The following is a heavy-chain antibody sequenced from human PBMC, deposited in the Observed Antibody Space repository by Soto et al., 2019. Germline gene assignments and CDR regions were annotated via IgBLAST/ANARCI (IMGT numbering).Heavy chain of an antibody. J-gene: IGHJ6*03. Sequence: EVQLVESGGGLVQPGGSLRLSCAASGFTVSTKYMSWVRQAPGKGLEWVSLIQSGGSTYYAGSVEGKFTISRDNSENMLFLQMNSLRVEDTAMYYCTRDDVYCDGGGCYVVPIDVWGKGTTVTVS. CDR1: GFTVSTKY. CDR2: IQSGGST. V-gene: IGHV3-66*01. D-gene: IGHD2-15*01. CDR3: TRDDVYCDGGGCYVVPIDV.